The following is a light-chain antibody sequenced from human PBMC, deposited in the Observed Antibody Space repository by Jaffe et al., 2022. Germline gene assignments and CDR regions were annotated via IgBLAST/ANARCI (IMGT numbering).Light chain of an antibody. V-gene: IGLV1-44*01. CDR1: SSNIGINS. CDR3: ATWDALLNVWV. CDR2: DTD. J-gene: IGLJ3*02. Sequence: QSVLTQPPSASETPGQRVNLSCSGSSSNIGINSVSWYQQLPGAAPKLLIYDTDRRPSEIPDRFSGSKSGTSASLVISGLQSADEADYHCATWDALLNVWVFGGGTKLTVL.